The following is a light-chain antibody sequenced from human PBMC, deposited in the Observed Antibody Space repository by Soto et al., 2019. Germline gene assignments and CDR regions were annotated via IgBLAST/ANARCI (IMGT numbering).Light chain of an antibody. J-gene: IGKJ1*01. CDR3: QQYGSLRT. CDR1: QSVSSIY. V-gene: IGKV3-20*01. CDR2: GAS. Sequence: EIVLTQSPGTLSLSPGERATLSCRASQSVSSIYLAWYQQKPGQAPRLLIYGASSRATGIPDRFSGSGSGTDFTLTISRLEPEDFAVYYCQQYGSLRTFGQGTKVDIK.